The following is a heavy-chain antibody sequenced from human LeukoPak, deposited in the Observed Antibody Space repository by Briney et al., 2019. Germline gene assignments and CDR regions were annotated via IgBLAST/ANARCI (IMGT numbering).Heavy chain of an antibody. CDR2: ISSSGSA. J-gene: IGHJ3*01. CDR1: GDSLGIYK. D-gene: IGHD2-15*01. CDR3: AREWSGFDF. V-gene: IGHV4-59*01. Sequence: SETLSLTCSVSGDSLGIYKWSWIRQPPGKGLEWIAHISSSGSAIYNPSLMSRVSMSVDTSKNQFSLRLASVTAADTAVYYCAREWSGFDFWGQGTTVTVSS.